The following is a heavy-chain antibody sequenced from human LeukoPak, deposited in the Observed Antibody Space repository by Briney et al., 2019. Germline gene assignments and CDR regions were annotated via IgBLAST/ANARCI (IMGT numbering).Heavy chain of an antibody. CDR3: ARESPLAGAPADY. CDR2: ISSSSSYI. CDR1: GFTFSSYA. V-gene: IGHV3-21*01. J-gene: IGHJ4*02. Sequence: GGSLRLSCAASGFTFSSYAMNWVRQAPGKGLEWVSSISSSSSYIYYADSVKGRFTISRDNAKNSLYLQMNSLRAEDTAVYYCARESPLAGAPADYWGQGTLVTVSS. D-gene: IGHD1-26*01.